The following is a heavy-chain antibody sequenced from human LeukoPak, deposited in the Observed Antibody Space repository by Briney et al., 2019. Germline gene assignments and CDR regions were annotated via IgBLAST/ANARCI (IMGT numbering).Heavy chain of an antibody. V-gene: IGHV1-8*01. CDR1: GYTFTSYD. J-gene: IGHJ4*02. CDR2: MSPNSGDT. CDR3: ARGPPNWGYDY. Sequence: ASVKVSCKASGYTFTSYDFNLVRQAIGQRPEWMGWMSPNSGDTGYAQKFQDRVTMTRNTSISTAYMELSSLRSDDTAVYYCARGPPNWGYDYWGPGTLVTVSS. D-gene: IGHD7-27*01.